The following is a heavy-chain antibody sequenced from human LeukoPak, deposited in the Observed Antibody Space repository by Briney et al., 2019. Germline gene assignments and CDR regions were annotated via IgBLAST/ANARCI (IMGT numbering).Heavy chain of an antibody. CDR2: ISGSGGST. Sequence: PGGSLRLSCAASGFTFSNSALSWVRQAPGKGQEWVSDISGSGGSTYYADSVKGRCTISRDNSKNTLYLQMNSLRAEDTAVYYCAKRIQSAMATGYWGQGTLVTVSS. J-gene: IGHJ4*02. CDR1: GFTFSNSA. CDR3: AKRIQSAMATGY. V-gene: IGHV3-23*01. D-gene: IGHD5-18*01.